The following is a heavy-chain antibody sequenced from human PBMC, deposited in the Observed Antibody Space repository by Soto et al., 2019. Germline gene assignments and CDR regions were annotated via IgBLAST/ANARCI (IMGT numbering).Heavy chain of an antibody. CDR3: ASTELVATIKYYYYGMDV. V-gene: IGHV5-10-1*01. J-gene: IGHJ6*02. CDR2: IDPSDSYT. Sequence: PGESLKISCKGSGYSFTSYWISWVRQMPGKGLEWMGRIDPSDSYTNYSPSFQGHVTISADKSISTAYLQWSSLKASDTAMYYCASTELVATIKYYYYGMDVWGQGTTVTVSS. CDR1: GYSFTSYW. D-gene: IGHD5-12*01.